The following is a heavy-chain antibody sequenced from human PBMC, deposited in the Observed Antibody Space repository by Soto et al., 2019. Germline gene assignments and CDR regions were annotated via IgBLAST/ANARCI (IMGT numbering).Heavy chain of an antibody. Sequence: GGSLRLSCAASGFIFSDYEINWVRQAPGKGLEWVSYISGSGLTIYYADSVKGRFTISRDNAKNSLYLQMNSLGVEDTAVYYCARDSGYGSGASVNHYLDYWGHGTLVTVSS. J-gene: IGHJ4*01. CDR2: ISGSGLTI. D-gene: IGHD3-10*01. V-gene: IGHV3-48*03. CDR1: GFIFSDYE. CDR3: ARDSGYGSGASVNHYLDY.